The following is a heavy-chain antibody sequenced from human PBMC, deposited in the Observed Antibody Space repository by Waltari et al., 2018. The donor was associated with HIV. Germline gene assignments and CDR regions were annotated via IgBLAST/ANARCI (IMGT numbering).Heavy chain of an antibody. V-gene: IGHV3-33*06. CDR2: IWSDGSFQ. Sequence: VRLVEPGGGGVQPGKSLRRSCSAFGFTFTEFDLHWVRQAPGKGLEWLALIWSDGSFQYYTDSVKGRFTISRDNFDNTLYLQMNSLRPEDTAIYYCAKDRAIGTLDHWGQGTLVTVSS. CDR1: GFTFTEFD. D-gene: IGHD1-26*01. J-gene: IGHJ4*02. CDR3: AKDRAIGTLDH.